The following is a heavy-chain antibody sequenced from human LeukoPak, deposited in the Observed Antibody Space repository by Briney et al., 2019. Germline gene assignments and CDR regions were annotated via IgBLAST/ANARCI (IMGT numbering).Heavy chain of an antibody. Sequence: SETLSLTCTVSGGSISSYYWSWIRQPPGKGLEWIGYIYYSGSTNYNPSLKSRVTISVDTSKNQFSLKLSSVTAADTAVYYCARAHPHCSSTSCYLGYYMDVWGKGTTVTVSS. CDR2: IYYSGST. V-gene: IGHV4-59*01. CDR1: GGSISSYY. J-gene: IGHJ6*03. CDR3: ARAHPHCSSTSCYLGYYMDV. D-gene: IGHD2-2*01.